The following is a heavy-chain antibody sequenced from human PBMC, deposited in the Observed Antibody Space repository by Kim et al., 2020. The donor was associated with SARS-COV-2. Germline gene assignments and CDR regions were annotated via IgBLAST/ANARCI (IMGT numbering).Heavy chain of an antibody. J-gene: IGHJ4*02. V-gene: IGHV3-11*01. CDR3: ARDGMATTYYFDY. CDR2: ISSSGSTI. Sequence: GGSLRLSCAASGFTFSDYYMSWIRQAPGKGLEWVSYISSSGSTIYYADSVKGRFTISRDNAKNSLYLQMNSLRAEDTAVYCCARDGMATTYYFDYWGQGTLVTVSS. CDR1: GFTFSDYY. D-gene: IGHD5-12*01.